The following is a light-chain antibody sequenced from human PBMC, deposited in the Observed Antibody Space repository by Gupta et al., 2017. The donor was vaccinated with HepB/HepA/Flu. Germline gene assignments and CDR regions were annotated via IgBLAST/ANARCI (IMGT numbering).Light chain of an antibody. Sequence: DIVMTQSPDSLAVSLGERATFNCKSSQSILYNSNNKNYLAWYQQKPGQPPKLLIYWASTRESGVPDRFSGSGSGTDFTLTISNLQADDVAVYYCQQEDSTPITFGGGTKEEIK. CDR1: QSILYNSNNKNY. V-gene: IGKV4-1*01. J-gene: IGKJ4*01. CDR2: WAS. CDR3: QQEDSTPIT.